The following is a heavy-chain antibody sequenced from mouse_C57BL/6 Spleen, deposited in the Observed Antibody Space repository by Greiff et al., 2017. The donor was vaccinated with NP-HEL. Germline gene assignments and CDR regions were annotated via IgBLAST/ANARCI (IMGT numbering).Heavy chain of an antibody. J-gene: IGHJ2*01. V-gene: IGHV2-2*01. CDR1: GFSLTSYG. D-gene: IGHD2-14*01. CDR2: IWSGGST. CDR3: ARNRRIGVYYFDY. Sequence: QVQLQQSGPGLVQPSQSLSITCTVSGFSLTSYGVHWVRQSPGKGLEWLGVIWSGGSTDYYAAFISRLSICKDNSMSQIFFKVNSLQTDDTAIYYCARNRRIGVYYFDYWGQGTTLTVSS.